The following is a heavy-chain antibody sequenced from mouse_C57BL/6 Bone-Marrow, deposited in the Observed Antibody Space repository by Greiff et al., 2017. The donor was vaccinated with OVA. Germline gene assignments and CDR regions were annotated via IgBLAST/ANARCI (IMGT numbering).Heavy chain of an antibody. J-gene: IGHJ3*01. CDR3: AKDGLWFAY. CDR1: GYPFPSYG. D-gene: IGHD1-2*01. CDR2: IYIGNGYT. Sequence: VQLQQSGAELVRPGSSVKMSSKTSGYPFPSYGLNGLKQRPGQGREWIGYIYIGNGYTEYNEKFKGKATLTSDTSSSTAYMQLSSLTSEDSAIYFCAKDGLWFAYWGQGTLVTVAA. V-gene: IGHV1-58*01.